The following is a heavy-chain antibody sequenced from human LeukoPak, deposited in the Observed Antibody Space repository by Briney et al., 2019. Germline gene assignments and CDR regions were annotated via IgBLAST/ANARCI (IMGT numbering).Heavy chain of an antibody. Sequence: GGSLRLSCAASGFTFSSYSMNWVRQAPGKGLEWVSSISSSSSYIYYADSVKGRFTISRDNSKNTLYLQMNSLRAEDTAVYYCARDLASWGFGEASRSAMTSVWGQGTLVTVSS. CDR2: ISSSSSYI. V-gene: IGHV3-21*01. CDR1: GFTFSSYS. CDR3: ARDLASWGFGEASRSAMTSV. J-gene: IGHJ4*02. D-gene: IGHD3-10*01.